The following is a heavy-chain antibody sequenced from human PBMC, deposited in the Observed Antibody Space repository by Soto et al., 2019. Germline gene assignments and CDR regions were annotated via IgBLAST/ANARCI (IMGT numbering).Heavy chain of an antibody. Sequence: SETLSLTCTVSGGSISSYYWSWIRQPPGKGLEWIGYIYYSGSTNYNPSLKSRVTISVDTSKNQFSLKLSSVTAADTAVYYCASLSGDYVSYWGQGTLVNVSS. CDR2: IYYSGST. CDR1: GGSISSYY. D-gene: IGHD4-17*01. CDR3: ASLSGDYVSY. J-gene: IGHJ4*02. V-gene: IGHV4-59*08.